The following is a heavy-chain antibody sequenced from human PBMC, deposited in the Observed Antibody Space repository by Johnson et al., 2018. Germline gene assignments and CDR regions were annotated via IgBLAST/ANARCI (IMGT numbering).Heavy chain of an antibody. D-gene: IGHD3-22*01. CDR2: ISYDGSNK. Sequence: QVQLVESGGGVVQPGRSLRLSCAASGFTFSSYGMHWVRQAPGKGLEWVAVISYDGSNKYYADSVKGRFTISRDNSKNTLYLQMASLGAEDTGVYYFGRGRYDTSGYSIQHWGQGTLVNVSS. CDR3: GRGRYDTSGYSIQH. V-gene: IGHV3-30*03. J-gene: IGHJ1*01. CDR1: GFTFSSYG.